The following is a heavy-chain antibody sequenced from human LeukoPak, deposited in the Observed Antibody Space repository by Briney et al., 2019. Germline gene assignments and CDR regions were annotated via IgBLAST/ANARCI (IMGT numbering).Heavy chain of an antibody. CDR3: ARHGLRLESGNWFDP. CDR1: GGPISSYY. D-gene: IGHD5-12*01. Sequence: SETLSLTCTVSGGPISSYYWSWIRQPPGKGVEWIGYIYTSGSTNYNPSLRSRVTISVDTSKNQFSLKLSSVTAADTAVYYCARHGLRLESGNWFDPWGQGTLVTVSS. V-gene: IGHV4-4*09. CDR2: IYTSGST. J-gene: IGHJ5*02.